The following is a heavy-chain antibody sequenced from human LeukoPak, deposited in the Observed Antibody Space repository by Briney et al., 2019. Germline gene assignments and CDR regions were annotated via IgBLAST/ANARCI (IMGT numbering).Heavy chain of an antibody. V-gene: IGHV4-39*01. CDR2: IYYSGTT. Sequence: SETLSLTCSVSGGSINSNSHHWDWIRQAPGKGLEWIGNIYYSGTTSYNPSLKSRVTTSVDTSKNQFSLRLSSVTAADTAVYYCARRGDILTDYAFDYWGQGTLVTVSS. CDR3: ARRGDILTDYAFDY. CDR1: GGSINSNSHH. D-gene: IGHD3-9*01. J-gene: IGHJ4*02.